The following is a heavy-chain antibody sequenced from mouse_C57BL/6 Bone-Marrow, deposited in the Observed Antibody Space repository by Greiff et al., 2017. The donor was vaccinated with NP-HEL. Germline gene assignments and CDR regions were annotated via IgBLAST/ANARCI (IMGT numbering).Heavy chain of an antibody. CDR3: AREYGYDKGFDY. D-gene: IGHD2-2*01. Sequence: EVKVVESGGGLVQSGRSLRLSCATSGFTFSDFYMEWVRQAPGQGLEWIAASRNKANDYTTEYSASVKGRFIVSRDTSQSILYLQMNALRAEDTAIYYCAREYGYDKGFDYWGQGTTLTVSS. CDR1: GFTFSDFY. J-gene: IGHJ2*01. V-gene: IGHV7-1*01. CDR2: SRNKANDYTT.